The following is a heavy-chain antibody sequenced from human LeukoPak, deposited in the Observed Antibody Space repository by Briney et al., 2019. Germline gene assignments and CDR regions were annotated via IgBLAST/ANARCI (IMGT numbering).Heavy chain of an antibody. J-gene: IGHJ4*02. Sequence: GGSLRLSCAASGFRFSAYAMNWVRQAPGKGLEWVSVISGSGATTYYADSVKGRFTISRDNSKTTMYLQMNSLRAEDTAVYFCAKDRNFDGNFDYWGQGARVTVSS. CDR2: ISGSGATT. CDR1: GFRFSAYA. V-gene: IGHV3-23*01. D-gene: IGHD3-9*01. CDR3: AKDRNFDGNFDY.